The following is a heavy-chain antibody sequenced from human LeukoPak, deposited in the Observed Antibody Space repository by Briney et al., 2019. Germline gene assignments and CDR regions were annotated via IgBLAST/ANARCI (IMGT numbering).Heavy chain of an antibody. D-gene: IGHD3-22*01. J-gene: IGHJ1*01. V-gene: IGHV3-23*01. CDR3: AKSVVITEYFQH. CDR1: GFTFSSYA. Sequence: GGSLRLSCAASGFTFSSYAMSWVRQAPGKGLEWVSAISGSGGSTYYADSVKGRFTISRDNSKNTLYLQRNSLRAEDTAVYYCAKSVVITEYFQHWGQGTLVTVSS. CDR2: ISGSGGST.